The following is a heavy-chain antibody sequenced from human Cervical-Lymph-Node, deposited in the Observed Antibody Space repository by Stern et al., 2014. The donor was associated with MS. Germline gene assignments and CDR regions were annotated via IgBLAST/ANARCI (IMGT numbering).Heavy chain of an antibody. Sequence: QVQLVASGAEVKKPGASVNVSCKTSGYTFTYSAISWIRQAPGQGLEWVGWISPYNGNTNFVQKLQGRVDMTTDTSTSTAYMELRSLRSDDTAVYYCARDDDYTRRAIDYWGQGTLVTVSS. CDR2: ISPYNGNT. V-gene: IGHV1-18*01. J-gene: IGHJ4*02. D-gene: IGHD4-11*01. CDR1: GYTFTYSA. CDR3: ARDDDYTRRAIDY.